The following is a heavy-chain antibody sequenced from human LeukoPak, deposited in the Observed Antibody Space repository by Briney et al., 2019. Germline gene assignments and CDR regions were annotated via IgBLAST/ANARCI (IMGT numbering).Heavy chain of an antibody. V-gene: IGHV1-2*02. Sequence: GASVKVSCKASGYTFTGYYMHWVRQAPGQGLEWMGWINPNSGGTNYAQKFQGRVTMTRHTSISTAYMELSRLRSDDTAVYYCARRGGSGSYPFDYWGQGTLVTVSS. D-gene: IGHD3-10*01. J-gene: IGHJ4*02. CDR1: GYTFTGYY. CDR3: ARRGGSGSYPFDY. CDR2: INPNSGGT.